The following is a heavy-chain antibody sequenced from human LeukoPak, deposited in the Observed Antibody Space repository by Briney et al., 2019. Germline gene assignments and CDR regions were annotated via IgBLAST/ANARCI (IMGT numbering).Heavy chain of an antibody. V-gene: IGHV4-39*07. CDR3: ASDRADSGGNGFDY. CDR1: GATMITSAFY. D-gene: IGHD4-23*01. J-gene: IGHJ4*02. Sequence: SETLSLNCTVSGATMITSAFYWGWIRESPGKGLEWIGNVHVSGGTYYNPSHKGRVTISLDTSKNQFSLKLTAVTAADTAIYYCASDRADSGGNGFDYWGQGTLVTVSS. CDR2: VHVSGGT.